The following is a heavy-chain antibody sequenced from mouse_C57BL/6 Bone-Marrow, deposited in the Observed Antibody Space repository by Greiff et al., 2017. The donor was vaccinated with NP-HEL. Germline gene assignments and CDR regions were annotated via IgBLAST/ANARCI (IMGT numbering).Heavy chain of an antibody. V-gene: IGHV1-64*01. CDR2: IHPNSGST. D-gene: IGHD1-1*01. J-gene: IGHJ2*01. Sequence: QVQLQQPGAELVKPGASVKLSCKASGYTFTSYWMHWVKQRPGQGLEWIGMIHPNSGSTNYNEKFKSKATLTVDKSSSTAYMQLSSLTSEDSAVYYCAGYYGSSYPYYFDYWGQGTTLTVSS. CDR3: AGYYGSSYPYYFDY. CDR1: GYTFTSYW.